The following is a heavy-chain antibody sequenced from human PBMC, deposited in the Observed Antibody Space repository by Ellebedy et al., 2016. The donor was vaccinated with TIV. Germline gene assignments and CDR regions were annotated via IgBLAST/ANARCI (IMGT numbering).Heavy chain of an antibody. CDR2: INAGAGTT. D-gene: IGHD3-16*01. CDR1: GYTITSYY. V-gene: IGHV1-46*01. J-gene: IGHJ4*02. CDR3: ARSGDAWGIDF. Sequence: AASVKVSCKASGYTITSYYLHWVRQAPGQGLEWMGLINAGAGTTSYTQRFQGRVTMTRDTSTSTVYMELSSLTSEDTAVYYCARSGDAWGIDFWGQGTLVTVSS.